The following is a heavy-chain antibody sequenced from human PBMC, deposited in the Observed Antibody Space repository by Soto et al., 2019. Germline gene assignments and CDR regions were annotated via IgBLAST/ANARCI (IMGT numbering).Heavy chain of an antibody. CDR2: INAGNGNT. Sequence: GASVQVSCKACGYTFTSYAMHWERQAPAQRLEWMGWINAGNGNTKYPPKSQGSVTFTRNTSASTAFMERSRQRSEYTAVYYFARANDDFWSGRCYGMDVWGQGTTVTVSS. CDR3: ARANDDFWSGRCYGMDV. V-gene: IGHV1-3*01. D-gene: IGHD3-3*01. CDR1: GYTFTSYA. J-gene: IGHJ6*02.